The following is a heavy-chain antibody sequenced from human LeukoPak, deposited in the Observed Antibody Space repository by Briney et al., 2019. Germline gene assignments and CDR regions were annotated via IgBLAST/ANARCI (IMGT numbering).Heavy chain of an antibody. CDR3: ARDSYDSSGLPGAFDL. CDR2: IYYSGST. Sequence: SETLSLTCTVSGGSINSGGYFCSWVRQHPGKGLEWIGYIYYSGSTYYNPSLKSRVTISVDTSKNQFSPKLNSVTAADTAVYYCARDSYDSSGLPGAFDLWGQGTMVTVSS. D-gene: IGHD3-22*01. V-gene: IGHV4-31*03. J-gene: IGHJ3*01. CDR1: GGSINSGGYF.